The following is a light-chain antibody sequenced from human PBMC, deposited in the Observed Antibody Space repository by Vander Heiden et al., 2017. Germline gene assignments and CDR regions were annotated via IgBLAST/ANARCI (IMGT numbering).Light chain of an antibody. J-gene: IGKJ5*01. CDR3: QQYYNVPFT. Sequence: DIQMTQSPPSLSASVGDRVTITCQANQDIRNNLNWYQQKPGEAPKSLIYDASSPETGVPSRFSRSGSGTDFTLTISSLQPEDIATYHCQQYYNVPFTFGQGTRLDIK. V-gene: IGKV1-33*01. CDR2: DAS. CDR1: QDIRNN.